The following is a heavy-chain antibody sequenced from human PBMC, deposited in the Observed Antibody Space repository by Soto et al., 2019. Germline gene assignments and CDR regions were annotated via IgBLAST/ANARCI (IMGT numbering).Heavy chain of an antibody. CDR2: IYYSGST. Sequence: QVQLQESGPGLVKPSQTLSLTCTVSGGSISSGDYYWSWIRQPPGKGLEWIGYIYYSGSTYYNPSLKSRVTISVDTYKNQFSLKLSSVTAADTAVYYCARVPWYYDSSGYYYPFDYWGQGTLVTVSS. CDR3: ARVPWYYDSSGYYYPFDY. V-gene: IGHV4-30-4*01. D-gene: IGHD3-22*01. J-gene: IGHJ4*02. CDR1: GGSISSGDYY.